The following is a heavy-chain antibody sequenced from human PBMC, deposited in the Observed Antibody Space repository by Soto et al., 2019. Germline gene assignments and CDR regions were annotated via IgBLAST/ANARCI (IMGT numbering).Heavy chain of an antibody. Sequence: EVQLVESGGVVVKPGGSLRLSCAASGFTFDDYAMHWVRQAPGKGLEWVSLISWDGGIIFYADSVKGRFTVSRDNSENSLYVQMNSLATDDTAVYYCTKGTENGYNNFDSWGQGTLVTVSS. CDR2: ISWDGGII. V-gene: IGHV3-43D*04. CDR1: GFTFDDYA. CDR3: TKGTENGYNNFDS. D-gene: IGHD5-12*01. J-gene: IGHJ4*02.